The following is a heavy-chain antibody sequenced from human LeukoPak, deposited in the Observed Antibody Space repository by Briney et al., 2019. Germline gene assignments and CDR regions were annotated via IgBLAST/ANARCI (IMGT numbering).Heavy chain of an antibody. V-gene: IGHV4-39*07. J-gene: IGHJ6*04. CDR2: IFYSGST. CDR1: SGSISTSNYY. CDR3: AELGITMIGGV. D-gene: IGHD3-10*02. Sequence: PSETLSLTCTVSSGSISTSNYYWGWVRQPPGKALEWIGNIFYSGSTYYSPSLKSRVTISLDTSRNQFSLKLNSVTAADTAVYYCAELGITMIGGVWGKGTTVTISS.